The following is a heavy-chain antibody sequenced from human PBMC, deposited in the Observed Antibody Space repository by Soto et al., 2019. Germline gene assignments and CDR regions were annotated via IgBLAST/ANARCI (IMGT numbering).Heavy chain of an antibody. D-gene: IGHD3-3*01. CDR1: GFTFSSYD. CDR3: AKDMHYDFWSGYYRPLDY. Sequence: PGGSLRLSCAASGFTFSSYDMHWVRQATGKGLEWVSAISGSGGSTYYADSVKGRFTISRDNSKNTLYLQMNSLRAEDTAVYYCAKDMHYDFWSGYYRPLDYWGQGTLVTVSS. CDR2: ISGSGGST. V-gene: IGHV3-23*01. J-gene: IGHJ4*02.